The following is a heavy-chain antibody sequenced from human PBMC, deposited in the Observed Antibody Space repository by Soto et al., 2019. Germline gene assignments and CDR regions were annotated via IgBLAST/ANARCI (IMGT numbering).Heavy chain of an antibody. V-gene: IGHV3-23*01. CDR1: GGSISSYY. CDR2: FSGDGINT. Sequence: ETLSLTCTVSGGSISSYYWSWVRQAPGKGLEWVSSFSGDGINTYYADSVKGRFTFSRDNSKNTVYLQMDNLRVEDTAVYHCAQGPLVGANYKYYDMDVWGQGTTVTVSS. CDR3: AQGPLVGANYKYYDMDV. J-gene: IGHJ6*02. D-gene: IGHD1-26*01.